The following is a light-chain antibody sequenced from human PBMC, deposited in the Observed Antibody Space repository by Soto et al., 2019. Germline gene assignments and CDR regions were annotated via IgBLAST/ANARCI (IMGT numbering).Light chain of an antibody. J-gene: IGKJ3*01. CDR2: GAS. Sequence: EVVLMQSPDTQSLSPGERATLSCRASESISSHYIAWYQHKPGQAPRLLIFGASTRATGIPDRFSGSWSGTDFTLTISRLEPEDFAMYYCQNFGDSPFTFGPGTKVDIK. CDR1: ESISSHY. CDR3: QNFGDSPFT. V-gene: IGKV3-20*01.